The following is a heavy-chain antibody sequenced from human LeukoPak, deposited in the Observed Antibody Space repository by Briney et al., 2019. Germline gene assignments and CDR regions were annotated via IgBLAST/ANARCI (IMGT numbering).Heavy chain of an antibody. CDR1: GFTFSDYW. CDR3: ARDRGFSYGIDF. J-gene: IGHJ4*02. Sequence: GGSLRLSCAASGFTFSDYWVSWVRQAPGKGLEWVDNIQQDGSEKYYVDSVKGRFTISRDNAKKSLFLQVSSLRGEDTAVYYCARDRGFSYGIDFWGQGTLVSVSS. CDR2: IQQDGSEK. D-gene: IGHD5-18*01. V-gene: IGHV3-7*04.